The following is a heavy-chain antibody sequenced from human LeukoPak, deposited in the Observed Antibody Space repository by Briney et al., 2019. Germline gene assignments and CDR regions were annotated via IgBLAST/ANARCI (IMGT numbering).Heavy chain of an antibody. CDR1: EYTFTSYD. CDR3: AREESGGLFDY. CDR2: VNPSGGTT. V-gene: IGHV1-46*01. Sequence: ASVKVSCKASEYTFTSYDINWVRQAPGQGLEWMGKVNPSGGTTTYAQKFQGRVTVTRDTPTSTVYMEMSSLRPEDTAVYYCAREESGGLFDYWGQGTLLTVSS. D-gene: IGHD3-16*01. J-gene: IGHJ4*02.